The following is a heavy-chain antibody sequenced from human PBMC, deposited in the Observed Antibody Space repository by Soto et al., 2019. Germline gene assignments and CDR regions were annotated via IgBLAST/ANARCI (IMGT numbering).Heavy chain of an antibody. D-gene: IGHD3-16*01. J-gene: IGHJ2*01. CDR3: ARGVYDWGGYFDL. CDR2: IFYRGST. Sequence: QVQLQESGPGLVKPSETLSLTCTVSGGSISSYYWSWIRQPPGKGLEWIGYIFYRGSTNYNPSLNSRVTISVDPSKNHFSLKLSSVTAADTAVYYCARGVYDWGGYFDLWGRGTLVTVSS. V-gene: IGHV4-59*01. CDR1: GGSISSYY.